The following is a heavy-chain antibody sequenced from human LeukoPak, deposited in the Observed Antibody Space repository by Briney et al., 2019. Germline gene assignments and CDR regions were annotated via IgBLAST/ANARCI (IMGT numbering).Heavy chain of an antibody. J-gene: IGHJ4*02. D-gene: IGHD3-9*01. CDR2: IYSGGST. CDR3: ARGAYYDILTGPYFDY. CDR1: GFTVSSNY. V-gene: IGHV3-53*01. Sequence: PGGSLRLSCAASGFTVSSNYMSWVRQAPGKGLEWVSAIYSGGSTYYADSVKGRFTISRDNSKNTLYLQMNSLRAEDTAVYYCARGAYYDILTGPYFDYWGQGTLVTVSS.